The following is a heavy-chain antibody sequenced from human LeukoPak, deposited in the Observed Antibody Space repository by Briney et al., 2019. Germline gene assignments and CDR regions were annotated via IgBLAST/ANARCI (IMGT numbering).Heavy chain of an antibody. Sequence: GASVKVSCKASGYTFTSYGINWVRQAPGQGLEWMGGIIPIFGTANYAQKFQGRVTITADESTSTAYMELSSLRSEDTAVYYCARAYYDSSGYYDYWGQGTLVTVSS. D-gene: IGHD3-22*01. J-gene: IGHJ4*02. CDR3: ARAYYDSSGYYDY. V-gene: IGHV1-69*13. CDR1: GYTFTSYG. CDR2: IIPIFGTA.